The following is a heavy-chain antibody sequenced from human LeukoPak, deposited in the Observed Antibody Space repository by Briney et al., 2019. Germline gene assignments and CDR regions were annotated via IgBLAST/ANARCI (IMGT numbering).Heavy chain of an antibody. D-gene: IGHD2-2*01. Sequence: ASVTVSCKASGYTFTGYYMHWVRQAPGQGLEWMGWINPNSGGTNYAQKFQGRVTMSRDTSISTAYMELSRLTSDDTAMYYCARDGDQLDLSWFDPWGQGTLVTVSS. J-gene: IGHJ5*02. CDR1: GYTFTGYY. CDR3: ARDGDQLDLSWFDP. CDR2: INPNSGGT. V-gene: IGHV1-2*02.